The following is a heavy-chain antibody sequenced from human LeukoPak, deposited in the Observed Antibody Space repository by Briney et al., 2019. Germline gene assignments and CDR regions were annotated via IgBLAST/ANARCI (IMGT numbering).Heavy chain of an antibody. V-gene: IGHV4-39*01. CDR3: ARRGGYGDLRRFDP. Sequence: SETLSLTCIVSGGSISSSSYYWGWIRQPPGKGLEWIGSIYYSGSTYYNPSLKSRVTISVDTSKNQFSLKLSSVTAADTAVYYCARRGGYGDLRRFDPWGQGTLVTVSS. J-gene: IGHJ5*02. CDR1: GGSISSSSYY. D-gene: IGHD4-17*01. CDR2: IYYSGST.